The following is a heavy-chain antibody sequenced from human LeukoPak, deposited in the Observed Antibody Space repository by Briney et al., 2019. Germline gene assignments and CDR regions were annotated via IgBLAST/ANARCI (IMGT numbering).Heavy chain of an antibody. CDR2: INPSGGST. CDR1: GYTFTSYY. J-gene: IGHJ2*01. Sequence: ASVKVSCKASGYTFTSYYMHWVRQAPGQGLEWMGIINPSGGSTSYARKFQGRVTMTRDMSTSTVYMELSSLRSEDTAVYYCARPTLGYCSGGSCYGWYFDLWGRGTLVTVSS. CDR3: ARPTLGYCSGGSCYGWYFDL. D-gene: IGHD2-15*01. V-gene: IGHV1-46*01.